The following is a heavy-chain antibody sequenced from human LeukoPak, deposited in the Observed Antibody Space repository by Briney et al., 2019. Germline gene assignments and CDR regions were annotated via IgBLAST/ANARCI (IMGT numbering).Heavy chain of an antibody. Sequence: KPGESLKISCKGSGYSFTNYWIGWVRQMPGKGLEWMGVIYPADSDTRYSPSFQGQVTISADKSISTAYLQWSSLKASDTAMYYCARRSSVVRDVDYWGPGTLVTVSS. V-gene: IGHV5-51*01. CDR1: GYSFTNYW. CDR3: ARRSSVVRDVDY. CDR2: IYPADSDT. D-gene: IGHD3-10*01. J-gene: IGHJ4*02.